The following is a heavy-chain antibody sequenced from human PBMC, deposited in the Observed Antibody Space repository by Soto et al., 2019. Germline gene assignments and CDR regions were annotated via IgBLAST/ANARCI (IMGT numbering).Heavy chain of an antibody. CDR1: GFTFSSYA. Sequence: PGGSLRLSCATSGFTFSSYAMHWVRQAPGKGLEWVAVISYDGSNKYYADSVKGRFTISRDNSKNTLYLQMNSLRAEDTAVYYCAKVGYSSSWYGGYYYGMDVWGQGTTVTVSS. D-gene: IGHD6-13*01. V-gene: IGHV3-30-3*01. J-gene: IGHJ6*02. CDR3: AKVGYSSSWYGGYYYGMDV. CDR2: ISYDGSNK.